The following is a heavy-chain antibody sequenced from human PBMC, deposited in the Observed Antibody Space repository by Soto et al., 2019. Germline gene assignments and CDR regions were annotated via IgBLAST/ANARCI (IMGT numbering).Heavy chain of an antibody. CDR2: IWYDGSNK. CDR3: ARDRRMIDSSGYPHY. CDR1: GFTFSSYG. V-gene: IGHV3-33*01. J-gene: IGHJ4*02. Sequence: QVQLVESGGGVVQPGRSLRLSCAAAGFTFSSYGMHWVRQAPGKGLEWVAVIWYDGSNKYYADSVKGRFTISRDNSKNTLYLQMNSLRAEDTAVYYCARDRRMIDSSGYPHYWGQGTLVTVSS. D-gene: IGHD3-22*01.